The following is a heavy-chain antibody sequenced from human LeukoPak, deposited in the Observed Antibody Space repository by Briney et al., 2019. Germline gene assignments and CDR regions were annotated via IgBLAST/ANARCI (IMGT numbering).Heavy chain of an antibody. CDR1: GFTVSNNY. CDR2: ISGSGDTT. CDR3: AKDRDYYEH. V-gene: IGHV3-23*01. Sequence: GGSLRLSCAASGFTVSNNYMSWVRQAPGKGLEWVPVISGSGDTTYYADSVKGRFTISRDNSKNTLYLQMNSLRAEDTAVYYCAKDRDYYEHWGQGTLVTVSS. J-gene: IGHJ4*02.